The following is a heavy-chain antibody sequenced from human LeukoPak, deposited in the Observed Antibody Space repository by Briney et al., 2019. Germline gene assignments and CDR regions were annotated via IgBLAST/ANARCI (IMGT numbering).Heavy chain of an antibody. D-gene: IGHD3-22*01. Sequence: GGSLRLSCAASGFTFSSYAMHWVRQAPGKGLEWVAVISYDGSNKYYADSVKGRFTISRDNSKNTLYLQMNSLRAEDTAVYYCAREDYYDSSGYLEGFDYWGQGTLVTVSS. CDR2: ISYDGSNK. CDR1: GFTFSSYA. J-gene: IGHJ4*02. CDR3: AREDYYDSSGYLEGFDY. V-gene: IGHV3-30-3*01.